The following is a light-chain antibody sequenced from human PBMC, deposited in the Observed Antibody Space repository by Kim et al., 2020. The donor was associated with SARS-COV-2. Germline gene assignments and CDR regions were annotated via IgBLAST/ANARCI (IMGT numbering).Light chain of an antibody. CDR1: SSNIGKYR. Sequence: GQIVTISCSGSSSNIGKYRVNWFQQLPGTAPKLLIYSNNQRPSGVPDRCSGSKSGTSGSLAISGLQSEDEADYYCATWDDSLSGWVFGGGTKVTVL. V-gene: IGLV1-44*01. CDR3: ATWDDSLSGWV. J-gene: IGLJ3*02. CDR2: SNN.